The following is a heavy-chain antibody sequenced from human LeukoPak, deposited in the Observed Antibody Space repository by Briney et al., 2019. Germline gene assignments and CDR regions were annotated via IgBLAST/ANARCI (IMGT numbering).Heavy chain of an antibody. V-gene: IGHV3-48*03. Sequence: PGGSLRLSCAASGFTFSSYAMSWVRQAPGKGLECVSYISSSGSTIYYADSVKGRFTISRDNAKNSLSLQMNSLRAEDTAVYYCAKDSRDHYGSGSSTDYWGQGTLVTVSS. J-gene: IGHJ4*02. CDR2: ISSSGSTI. CDR3: AKDSRDHYGSGSSTDY. D-gene: IGHD3-10*01. CDR1: GFTFSSYA.